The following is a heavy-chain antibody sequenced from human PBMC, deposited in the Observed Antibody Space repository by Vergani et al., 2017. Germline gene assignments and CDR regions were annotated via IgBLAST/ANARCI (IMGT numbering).Heavy chain of an antibody. CDR3: GGQTTDTDS. J-gene: IGHJ4*02. V-gene: IGHV5-51*01. Sequence: EVELVQSGPEMRKPGESLKISCKGSEYSFGNYWIGWVRQLPGKGLEWMGIIYPADSDTRYSPSFQGQVTISADKSISTAFRQWDSLKASDAALYYCGGQTTDTDSWGQGTLVTVSS. D-gene: IGHD1-1*01. CDR2: IYPADSDT. CDR1: EYSFGNYW.